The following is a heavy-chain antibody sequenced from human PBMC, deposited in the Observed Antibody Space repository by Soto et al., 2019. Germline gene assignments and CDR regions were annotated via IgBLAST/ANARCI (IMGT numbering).Heavy chain of an antibody. D-gene: IGHD6-13*01. CDR1: GFTFSIYL. V-gene: IGHV3-74*01. Sequence: EVQLVESGGGLVQPGESLRLSCAASGFTFSIYLRHWVRQAPGKGLVWVSRINSDGSRTNYADSVKGRFTVSRDNAKNTQYLQMNSLRAADTAVYYCARVLTGSWNWFDPWGQGTLVTVSS. J-gene: IGHJ5*02. CDR3: ARVLTGSWNWFDP. CDR2: INSDGSRT.